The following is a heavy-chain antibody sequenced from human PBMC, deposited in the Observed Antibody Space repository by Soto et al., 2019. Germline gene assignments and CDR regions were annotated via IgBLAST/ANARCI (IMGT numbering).Heavy chain of an antibody. CDR2: IYYSAST. CDR3: ARDYGVVVPAANYYYYYGMDV. V-gene: IGHV4-31*03. J-gene: IGHJ6*02. CDR1: GGSISSGGYY. D-gene: IGHD2-2*01. Sequence: QVQLQESGPGLVKPSQTLSLTCTVSGGSISSGGYYWSWIRQHPGKGLEWIGYIYYSASTYYNPSLKSRVTISVDTSKNQFSLKLSSVTAADTAVYYCARDYGVVVPAANYYYYYGMDVWGQGTTVTVSS.